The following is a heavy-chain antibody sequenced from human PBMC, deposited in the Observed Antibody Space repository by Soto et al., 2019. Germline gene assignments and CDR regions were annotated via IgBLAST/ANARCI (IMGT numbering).Heavy chain of an antibody. CDR1: GFTFSTYA. D-gene: IGHD3-22*01. CDR2: ISYDGSNK. J-gene: IGHJ4*02. CDR3: ARDLNYYDTSGH. Sequence: GGSLRLSCAASGFTFSTYAMHWVRQAPGKGLEWVAVISYDGSNKYYADSVKGRFTVSRDNSNNTLYLQMNSLRSEDTAVYYCARDLNYYDTSGHWGQGIRVTVSS. V-gene: IGHV3-30-3*01.